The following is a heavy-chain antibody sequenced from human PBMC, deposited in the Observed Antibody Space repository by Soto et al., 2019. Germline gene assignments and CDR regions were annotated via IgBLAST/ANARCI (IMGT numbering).Heavy chain of an antibody. D-gene: IGHD6-19*01. Sequence: SETLSLTCTVSGGSISSYYWSWIRQPPGKGLEWIGYIYYSGSTNYSPSLKSRVTISVDTSKNQFSLKLSSVTAADTAVYYCARENSGFYMDVWGQGTTVTVSS. CDR2: IYYSGST. CDR1: GGSISSYY. J-gene: IGHJ6*02. CDR3: ARENSGFYMDV. V-gene: IGHV4-59*01.